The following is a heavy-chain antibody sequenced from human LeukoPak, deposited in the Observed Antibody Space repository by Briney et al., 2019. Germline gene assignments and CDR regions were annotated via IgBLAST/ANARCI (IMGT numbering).Heavy chain of an antibody. V-gene: IGHV3-66*01. CDR1: GFTFSSYW. Sequence: GGSLRLSCAASGFTFSSYWMSWVRQAPGKGLEWVSVIYSGGSTYYADSVKGRFTISRDNSKNTLYLQMNSLRAEDTAVYYCARGGTPYRYMDVWGKGTTVTVSS. CDR3: ARGGTPYRYMDV. D-gene: IGHD1-7*01. J-gene: IGHJ6*03. CDR2: IYSGGST.